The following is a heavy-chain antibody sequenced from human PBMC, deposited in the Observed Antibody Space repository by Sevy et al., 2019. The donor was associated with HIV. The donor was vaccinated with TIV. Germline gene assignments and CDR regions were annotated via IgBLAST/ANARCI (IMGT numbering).Heavy chain of an antibody. CDR1: GGTFSSYA. V-gene: IGHV1-69*13. J-gene: IGHJ6*02. Sequence: ASVKVSCKASGGTFSSYAISWVRQAPGQGLEWMGGIIPIFGTANYAQKFQGRVTITADESTSTAYMELSSLRSEDTAMYYCARVGYSYGSDYYYGMDVWGQGTTVTVSS. CDR3: ARVGYSYGSDYYYGMDV. D-gene: IGHD5-18*01. CDR2: IIPIFGTA.